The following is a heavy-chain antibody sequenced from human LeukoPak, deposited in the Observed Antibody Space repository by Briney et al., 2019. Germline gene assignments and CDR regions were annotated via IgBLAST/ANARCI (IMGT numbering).Heavy chain of an antibody. D-gene: IGHD6-19*01. CDR2: ISAYNGNT. Sequence: ASVKVSCKASGYTFTSYGISWVRQAPGQGLEWMGWISAYNGNTNYAQKLQGRVTMTTDTSTSTAHMELRSLRSDDTAVYYCARQRIAVAGNLDYWGQGTLVTVSS. J-gene: IGHJ4*02. CDR1: GYTFTSYG. CDR3: ARQRIAVAGNLDY. V-gene: IGHV1-18*01.